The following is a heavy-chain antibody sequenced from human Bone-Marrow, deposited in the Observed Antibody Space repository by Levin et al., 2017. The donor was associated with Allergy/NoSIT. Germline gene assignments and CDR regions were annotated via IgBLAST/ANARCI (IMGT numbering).Heavy chain of an antibody. CDR3: AREGGSGTYSQRWFDP. J-gene: IGHJ5*02. CDR1: GFTFSSYW. CDR2: IKQDGSER. Sequence: LTGGSLRLSCAASGFTFSSYWMSWVRQAPGKGLEWVANIKQDGSERYYVDSVKGRFTISRDNAKNSLYLQMNSLTGDDTAVYYCAREGGSGTYSQRWFDPWGQGTLVTVSS. V-gene: IGHV3-7*01. D-gene: IGHD3-10*01.